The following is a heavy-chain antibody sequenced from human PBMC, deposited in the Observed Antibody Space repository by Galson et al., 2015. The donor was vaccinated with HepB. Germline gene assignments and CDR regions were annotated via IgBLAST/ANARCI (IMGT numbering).Heavy chain of an antibody. CDR3: ARHFGYSGVGSY. J-gene: IGHJ4*02. Sequence: LSLTCAVFGASIGRSHYYWGWIRQPPGKGPEWIGSISDTGSTLYDPSLRNRVTMSADRSNNQFSLSLKSVTAADTAVYHCARHFGYSGVGSYWGRGTLVTVSS. CDR1: GASIGRSHYY. V-gene: IGHV4-39*01. CDR2: ISDTGST. D-gene: IGHD5-12*01.